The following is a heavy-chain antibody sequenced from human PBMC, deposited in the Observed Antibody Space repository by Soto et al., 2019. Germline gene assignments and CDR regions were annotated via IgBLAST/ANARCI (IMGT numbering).Heavy chain of an antibody. D-gene: IGHD1-26*01. V-gene: IGHV1-18*01. Sequence: QVQLVQSGAEVKKPGASVKVSCKASGYTFTSSGISWVRQAPGPGLEWMGWISAYNGNTNYAQKLQGRVTMTTDPSPSPAYMELRSLRSADTAVYYCARDRGSYALDYWGQGTLVTVSS. CDR1: GYTFTSSG. J-gene: IGHJ4*02. CDR2: ISAYNGNT. CDR3: ARDRGSYALDY.